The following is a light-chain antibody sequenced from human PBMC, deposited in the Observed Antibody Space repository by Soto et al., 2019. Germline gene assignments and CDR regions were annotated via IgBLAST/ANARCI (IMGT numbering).Light chain of an antibody. V-gene: IGKV1-5*01. CDR2: DAS. CDR1: QSIGTW. Sequence: DIQMTQSPSTLSASVGDRVTITCRASQSIGTWLAWYQQKPGKAPKLLIFDASRLESGVPSRFSGSGSGTEFTLTISSLQPDDFATYYCQQLRMYPSTFGGGTKVDIK. CDR3: QQLRMYPST. J-gene: IGKJ4*01.